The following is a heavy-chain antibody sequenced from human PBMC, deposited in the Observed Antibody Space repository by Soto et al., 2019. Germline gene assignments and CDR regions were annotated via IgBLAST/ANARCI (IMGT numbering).Heavy chain of an antibody. CDR1: GGSISSGDYY. J-gene: IGHJ6*02. V-gene: IGHV4-30-4*01. CDR2: IYYSGST. D-gene: IGHD3-10*02. CDR3: ARRGTCSGSPSCGMDV. Sequence: QVQLQESGPGLVKPSQTLSLTCTVSGGSISSGDYYWSWIRQPPGKGLEWIGYIYYSGSTYYNPSLKSRVTISVDTSKNQFSLKLSSVTAADTAVYYCARRGTCSGSPSCGMDVWGQGTTVTVSS.